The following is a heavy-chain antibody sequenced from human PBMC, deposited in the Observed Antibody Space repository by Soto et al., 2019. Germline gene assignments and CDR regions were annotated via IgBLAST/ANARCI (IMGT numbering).Heavy chain of an antibody. CDR3: ARQVLSYGDYRN. CDR2: IYYSGST. D-gene: IGHD4-17*01. V-gene: IGHV4-39*01. CDR1: GGSISSSSYY. J-gene: IGHJ4*02. Sequence: PSETLSLTCTVSGGSISSSSYYWGWIRQPPGKGLEWIGSIYYSGSTYYNPSLKSRVTISVDTSKNQFSLKLSSVTAADTAVYYCARQVLSYGDYRNWGQGTLVTVS.